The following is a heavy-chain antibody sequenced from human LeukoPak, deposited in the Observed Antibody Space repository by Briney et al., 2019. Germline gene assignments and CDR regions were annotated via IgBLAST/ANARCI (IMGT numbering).Heavy chain of an antibody. CDR2: LNPNRGGA. J-gene: IGHJ5*02. Sequence: ASVKVSCKASGYTFPSHAINCVRQAPGQGLEWMGWLNPNRGGANYAQKFQGRVTITRDTSISTAYMELSRLRTDDTAVYYCARAPYGVAYGAANWFDAWGQGTLVTVSS. D-gene: IGHD4/OR15-4a*01. CDR1: GYTFPSHA. CDR3: ARAPYGVAYGAANWFDA. V-gene: IGHV1-2*02.